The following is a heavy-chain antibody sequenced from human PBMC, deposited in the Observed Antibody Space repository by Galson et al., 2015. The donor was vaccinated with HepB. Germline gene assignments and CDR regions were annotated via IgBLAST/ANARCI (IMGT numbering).Heavy chain of an antibody. CDR2: IIPIFGTA. V-gene: IGHV1-69*13. Sequence: SVKVSCKASGGTFSSYAISWVRQAPGQGLEWMGGIIPIFGTANYAQKFQGRVTITADESTSTAYMELSSLRSEDTAVYYCARAAAADNDAFDIWGQGTIVTVSS. J-gene: IGHJ3*02. CDR3: ARAAAADNDAFDI. D-gene: IGHD6-13*01. CDR1: GGTFSSYA.